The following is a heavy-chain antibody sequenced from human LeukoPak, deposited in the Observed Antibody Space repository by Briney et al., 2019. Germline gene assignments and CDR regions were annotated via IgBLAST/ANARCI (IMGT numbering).Heavy chain of an antibody. D-gene: IGHD3-9*01. CDR1: GGSISSSSYY. J-gene: IGHJ3*02. Sequence: PSETLSLTCTVSGGSISSSSYYWGWTRQPPGKGLEWIGSIYYSGSTHYNPSLKSRVTISVDTSKNQFSLKLSSVNAADTAVYYCAIARIRYFDWLLPYDAFDIWGQGTMVTVSS. CDR3: AIARIRYFDWLLPYDAFDI. CDR2: IYYSGST. V-gene: IGHV4-39*07.